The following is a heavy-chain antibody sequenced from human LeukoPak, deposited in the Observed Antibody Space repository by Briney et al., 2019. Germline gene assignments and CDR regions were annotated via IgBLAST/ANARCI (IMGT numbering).Heavy chain of an antibody. CDR3: ARYYYDSSGYYPLFDY. Sequence: PSETLSLTCAVYGGSFSAYYWSWIRQPPGKGLEWIGEINHSGSTNYNPSLKSRVTISVATSKNQFSLKLSSVTAADTAVYYCARYYYDSSGYYPLFDYWGQGTLVTVSS. J-gene: IGHJ4*02. D-gene: IGHD3-22*01. CDR2: INHSGST. V-gene: IGHV4-34*01. CDR1: GGSFSAYY.